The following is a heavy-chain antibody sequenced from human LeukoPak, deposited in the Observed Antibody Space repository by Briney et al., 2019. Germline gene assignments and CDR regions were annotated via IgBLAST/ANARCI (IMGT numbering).Heavy chain of an antibody. CDR2: ISYDGSNK. J-gene: IGHJ6*03. CDR1: GFTFSSYA. V-gene: IGHV3-30*04. D-gene: IGHD1-7*01. CDR3: ARGGFNWNYEHYYYYYMDV. Sequence: GGSLRLSCAASGFTFSSYAMHWVRQAPGKGLEWVAVISYDGSNKYYADSVKGRFTISRDNSKNTLYLQMNSLRAEDTAVYYCARGGFNWNYEHYYYYYMDVWGKGTTVTVSS.